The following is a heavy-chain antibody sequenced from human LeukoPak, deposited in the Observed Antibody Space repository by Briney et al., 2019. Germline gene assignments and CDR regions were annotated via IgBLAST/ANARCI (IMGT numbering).Heavy chain of an antibody. Sequence: SGGSLRLSCAASGFTFSSYSMNWVRQAPGKGLEWVSSISSGSGTIYYADSVKGRFTISRDSAENSLYLQMNSLRAEDTAMYYCAKDPGATLGGVIVITPPDSWGQGTLVTVPS. CDR1: GFTFSSYS. D-gene: IGHD3-16*02. V-gene: IGHV3-48*04. J-gene: IGHJ4*02. CDR3: AKDPGATLGGVIVITPPDS. CDR2: ISSGSGTI.